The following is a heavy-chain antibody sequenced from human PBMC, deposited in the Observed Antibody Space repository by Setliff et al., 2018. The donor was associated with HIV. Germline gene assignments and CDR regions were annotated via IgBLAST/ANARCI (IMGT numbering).Heavy chain of an antibody. V-gene: IGHV1-2*06. CDR3: ATTSN. D-gene: IGHD6-6*01. J-gene: IGHJ4*02. Sequence: GASVKVSCKASGYTFIAYYIHWVRQAPGQRLEWMGQINPKSGDTDYAQKFQGRVTLTRDTSITTTYMELSSLSSDDTAMYYCATTSNWGQGTLVTVSS. CDR2: INPKSGDT. CDR1: GYTFIAYY.